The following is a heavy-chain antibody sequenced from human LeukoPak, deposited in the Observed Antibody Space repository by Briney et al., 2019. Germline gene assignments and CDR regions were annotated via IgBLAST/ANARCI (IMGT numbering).Heavy chain of an antibody. D-gene: IGHD5-24*01. CDR3: ARAVGDGYNWAYFDY. J-gene: IGHJ4*02. Sequence: GGSLRLSCAASGFTFSSHWMHWVRQAPGKGLVWVSRINGDGSNTTYADSVKGRFTISRDNAKNTLYLQMNSLRAEDTAVYYCARAVGDGYNWAYFDYWGQGTLVTVSS. CDR1: GFTFSSHW. V-gene: IGHV3-74*03. CDR2: INGDGSNT.